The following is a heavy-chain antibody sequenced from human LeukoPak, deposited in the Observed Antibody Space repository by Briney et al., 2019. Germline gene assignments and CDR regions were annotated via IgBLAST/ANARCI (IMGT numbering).Heavy chain of an antibody. J-gene: IGHJ4*02. CDR1: GGSISSYY. V-gene: IGHV4-59*01. Sequence: XETLSLTCTVSGGSISSYYWSWIRQPPGKGLEWIGYIYYSGSTNYNPSLKSRVTISVDTSKNQFSLKLSSVTAADTAVYYCARGDCGGDCYSGFDYWGQGTLVTVSS. CDR2: IYYSGST. D-gene: IGHD2-21*02. CDR3: ARGDCGGDCYSGFDY.